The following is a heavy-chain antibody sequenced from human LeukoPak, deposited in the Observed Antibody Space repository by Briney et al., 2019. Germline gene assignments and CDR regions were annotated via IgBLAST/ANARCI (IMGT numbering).Heavy chain of an antibody. J-gene: IGHJ4*02. D-gene: IGHD3-10*01. CDR1: GGSISIGGYY. CDR2: IYYSGIT. V-gene: IGHV4-31*03. Sequence: SETLSLTCTVSGGSISIGGYYWSWIRQHPGKGLEWIGYIYYSGITYYNPSLESRVTISVDTSKNQFSLYLSSVTAADTAVYYCARVTSGEFADYWGQGTLVTVSS. CDR3: ARVTSGEFADY.